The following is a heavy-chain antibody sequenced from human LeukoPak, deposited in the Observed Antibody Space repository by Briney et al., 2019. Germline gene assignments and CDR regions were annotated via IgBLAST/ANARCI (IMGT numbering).Heavy chain of an antibody. CDR2: ISGSGGST. J-gene: IGHJ4*02. D-gene: IGHD1-26*01. CDR3: AKDQSSGTYYDY. Sequence: PGGSLRLSCAASGFTFSSYAMSWVRQAPGKGLEWVSAISGSGGSTYYADSVKGRFTISRDNSRNTLYLQMNSLTAEDTAVYFCAKDQSSGTYYDYWGQGTLVTVSS. CDR1: GFTFSSYA. V-gene: IGHV3-23*01.